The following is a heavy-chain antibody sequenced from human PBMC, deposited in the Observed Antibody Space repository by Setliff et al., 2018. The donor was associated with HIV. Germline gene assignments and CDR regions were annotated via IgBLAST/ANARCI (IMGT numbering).Heavy chain of an antibody. CDR2: ISTYNGNT. V-gene: IGHV1-18*01. J-gene: IGHJ6*03. D-gene: IGHD2-2*01. CDR3: ARGPYCSSSTCYGPLYYYYYMDV. CDR1: GYSFASYG. Sequence: ASVKVSCKASGYSFASYGITWVRQAPGQGLEWMGWISTYNGNTNYAQNLQTRVTMTSEISTTTAYMELRSLSSDDTAVYYCARGPYCSSSTCYGPLYYYYYMDVWGKGTTVTVSS.